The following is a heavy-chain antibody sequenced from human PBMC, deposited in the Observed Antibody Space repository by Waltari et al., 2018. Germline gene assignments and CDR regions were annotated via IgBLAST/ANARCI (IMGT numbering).Heavy chain of an antibody. V-gene: IGHV3-33*01. J-gene: IGHJ4*02. CDR3: ARAYYYDTSGLLGY. Sequence: QVQLVESGGGVVQPGRSLRLSCAASGFPFNSYVMHWVRQAPGKGLEWVAVIWYDGSNKNYADSVKGRFTISRDYSKNTLYLQMNSLRAEDSAVYFCARAYYYDTSGLLGYWGQGTLVTVSS. D-gene: IGHD3-22*01. CDR1: GFPFNSYV. CDR2: IWYDGSNK.